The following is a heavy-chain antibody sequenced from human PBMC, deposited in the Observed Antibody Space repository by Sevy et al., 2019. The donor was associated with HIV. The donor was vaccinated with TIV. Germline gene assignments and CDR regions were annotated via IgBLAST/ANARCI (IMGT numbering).Heavy chain of an antibody. CDR2: FSFGCGKI. CDR3: AREGCSKPHDY. J-gene: IGHJ4*02. CDR1: GFTFSSYA. D-gene: IGHD2-2*01. Sequence: GGSLRLSCAASGFTFSSYAMSWVRQAPGKGLEWVSTFSFGCGKINYADSVKGRFTISRDNSKNTLYLQMNSLRAEDTAVYYSAREGCSKPHDYWGQGTLVTVSS. V-gene: IGHV3-23*01.